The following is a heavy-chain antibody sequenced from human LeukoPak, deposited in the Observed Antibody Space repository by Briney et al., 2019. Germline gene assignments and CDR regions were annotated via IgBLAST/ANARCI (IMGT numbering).Heavy chain of an antibody. CDR2: ISSSSSYI. CDR1: GFTFSSYS. V-gene: IGHV3-21*01. Sequence: PGGSLRLSCAASGFTFSSYSMNWVRQAPGKGLEWVSSISSSSSYIYYADSVKGRFTISRDNAKNSLYLQMNSLRAEDTAVYYCARDTVTPASGFDYWGQGTLVTVPS. CDR3: ARDTVTPASGFDY. J-gene: IGHJ4*02. D-gene: IGHD4-17*01.